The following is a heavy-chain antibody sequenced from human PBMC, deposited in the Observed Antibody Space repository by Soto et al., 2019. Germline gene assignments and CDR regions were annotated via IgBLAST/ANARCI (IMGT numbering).Heavy chain of an antibody. CDR3: ARGRYGLELRPYYYYGMDV. Sequence: SETLSLTCAVYGGSFSGYCWSWIRQPPGKGLEWIGEINHSGSTNYNPSLKSRVTISVDTSKNQFSLKLSSVTAADTAVYYCARGRYGLELRPYYYYGMDVWGQGTTVTVSS. CDR1: GGSFSGYC. D-gene: IGHD1-7*01. CDR2: INHSGST. V-gene: IGHV4-34*01. J-gene: IGHJ6*02.